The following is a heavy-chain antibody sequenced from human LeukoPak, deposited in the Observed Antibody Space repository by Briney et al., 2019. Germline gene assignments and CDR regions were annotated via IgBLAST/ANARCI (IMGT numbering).Heavy chain of an antibody. D-gene: IGHD3-22*01. CDR1: GYTFTGYY. CDR3: ARDREDYYGSSGYPLEYTWSDP. CDR2: INPNSGGT. Sequence: ASVKVSFKASGYTFTGYYMHWVRQAPGQGLEWMGWINPNSGGTNYAQKFQGRVTMTRDTSISTAYMGLSRLRSDDPAVYYCARDREDYYGSSGYPLEYTWSDPWGQGTLVTVSS. V-gene: IGHV1-2*02. J-gene: IGHJ5*02.